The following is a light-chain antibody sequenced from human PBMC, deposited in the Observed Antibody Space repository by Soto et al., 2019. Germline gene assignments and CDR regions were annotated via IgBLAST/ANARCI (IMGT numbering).Light chain of an antibody. CDR2: DAF. CDR1: QPISNNN. V-gene: IGKV3-20*01. J-gene: IGKJ4*01. Sequence: IVLTQYTGTLALSPGEIATLSCRASQPISNNNLAWYQQKSGQAPRLLMYDAFHRASGIPDRFSGSGSGTDFTLTIRRLEPEDFAVYYCQQSDTSPFTFGGGTKVDIK. CDR3: QQSDTSPFT.